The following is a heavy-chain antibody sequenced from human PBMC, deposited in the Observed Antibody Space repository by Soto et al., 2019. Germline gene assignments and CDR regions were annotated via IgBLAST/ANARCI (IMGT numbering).Heavy chain of an antibody. J-gene: IGHJ4*02. CDR1: GGSFSGYY. CDR3: ARQALTTVTTRYFDY. CDR2: IFYSGNP. D-gene: IGHD4-17*01. Sequence: PSETLSLTCAIYGGSFSGYYWSWLRQPPGKGLEWIGYIFYSGNPNYNPSLRSRVTISVDMSKNQFSLKLSSVTAADTAVYYCARQALTTVTTRYFDYWGQGTLVTVSS. V-gene: IGHV4-59*08.